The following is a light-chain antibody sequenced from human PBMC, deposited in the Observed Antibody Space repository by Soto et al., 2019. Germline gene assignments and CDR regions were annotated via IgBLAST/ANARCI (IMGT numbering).Light chain of an antibody. CDR3: QQYGSSRWT. J-gene: IGKJ1*01. CDR1: QSVSSSY. CDR2: GAF. Sequence: EIVLTQSPGTLSLSPGERATLSCRASQSVSSSYLAWYQQNRGQAPRLLIYGAFSRAPGIPDRFGGSGSGTDFTLTISRLEPEDFAVYYCQQYGSSRWTFGQGTKVDIK. V-gene: IGKV3-20*01.